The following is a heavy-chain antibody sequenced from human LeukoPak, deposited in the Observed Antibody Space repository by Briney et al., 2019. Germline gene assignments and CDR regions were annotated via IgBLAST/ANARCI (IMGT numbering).Heavy chain of an antibody. J-gene: IGHJ3*02. CDR2: IYYSGST. V-gene: IGHV4-59*01. CDR1: GGSISSYY. Sequence: SETLSLTCTISGGSISSYYWSWIRQPPGKGLEWIGYIYYSGSTNYNPSLKSRVTISVHTSKNQFSLKLSSVTAADTAVYYCARDGALTYYHDSSGSDAFDIWGQGTMVTVSS. D-gene: IGHD3-22*01. CDR3: ARDGALTYYHDSSGSDAFDI.